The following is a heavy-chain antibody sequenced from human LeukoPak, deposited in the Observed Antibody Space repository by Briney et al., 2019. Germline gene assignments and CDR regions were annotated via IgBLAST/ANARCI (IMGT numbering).Heavy chain of an antibody. D-gene: IGHD6-13*01. CDR1: GGSISSGDYY. V-gene: IGHV4-30-2*01. CDR3: ARVGSSWFFDY. CDR2: ISQSGST. Sequence: SETLSLTCTVSGGSISSGDYYWSWIRQPPGKGLEWIGYISQSGSTYYNPSLKSRVIISIDRSKNQFSLKLSSVTAADTAVYYCARVGSSWFFDYWGQGTLVTVSS. J-gene: IGHJ4*02.